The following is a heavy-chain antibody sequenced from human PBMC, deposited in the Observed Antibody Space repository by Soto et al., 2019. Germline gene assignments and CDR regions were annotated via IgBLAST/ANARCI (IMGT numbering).Heavy chain of an antibody. CDR2: ISAYNGNT. CDR1: GYTFTSYG. Sequence: QVQLVQSGAEVKKPGASVKVSCKASGYTFTSYGISWVRQAPGQGLEWMGWISAYNGNTNYAQKFQGRGTMTTDTSTSRACMGRRGLRSDDTAVYYCEGDCNSTGCSYAFDFWGQGTMVIVSS. J-gene: IGHJ3*01. CDR3: EGDCNSTGCSYAFDF. V-gene: IGHV1-18*01. D-gene: IGHD2-2*01.